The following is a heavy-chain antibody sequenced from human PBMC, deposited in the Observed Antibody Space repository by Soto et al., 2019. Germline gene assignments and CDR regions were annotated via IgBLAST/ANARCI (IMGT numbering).Heavy chain of an antibody. J-gene: IGHJ4*02. CDR3: AKVPGKEGTLDY. D-gene: IGHD3-10*01. CDR2: ISGSGGST. V-gene: IGHV3-23*01. Sequence: GGVRKAPGKGLEWVSAISGSGGSTYYADSVKGRFTISRDNSKNTLYLQMNSLRAEDTAVYYCAKVPGKEGTLDYWVQRTLV.